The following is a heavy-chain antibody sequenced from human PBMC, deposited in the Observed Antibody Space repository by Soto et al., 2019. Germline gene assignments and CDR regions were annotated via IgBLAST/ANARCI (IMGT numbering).Heavy chain of an antibody. J-gene: IGHJ4*02. V-gene: IGHV1-18*01. Sequence: QVQLVQSGAEVKKPGASVKVAFMASGYTFTSCGITWVRQAPGQGLEWMGWISAYNGNTNYAQKLQGRVTMTTDTSTSTAYMELRSLRSDDTAVYSCAREYYYGSGPWYWGQGTLVTFSS. CDR3: AREYYYGSGPWY. CDR2: ISAYNGNT. CDR1: GYTFTSCG. D-gene: IGHD3-10*01.